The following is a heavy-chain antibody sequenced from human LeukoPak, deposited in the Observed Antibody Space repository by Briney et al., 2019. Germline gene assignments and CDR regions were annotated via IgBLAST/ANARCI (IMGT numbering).Heavy chain of an antibody. Sequence: PGGSLRLSCAASGFTFRSYAMSWVRQAPGKGLEWVSSISISGGNIYYADSVKGRFTISRDNYKNTLYLQMNSLSAEDTSVYYCVKDGDLEDIVVEPAAYPFDYWGQGTLVTVSS. CDR1: GFTFRSYA. V-gene: IGHV3-23*01. CDR2: ISISGGNI. D-gene: IGHD2-2*01. CDR3: VKDGDLEDIVVEPAAYPFDY. J-gene: IGHJ4*02.